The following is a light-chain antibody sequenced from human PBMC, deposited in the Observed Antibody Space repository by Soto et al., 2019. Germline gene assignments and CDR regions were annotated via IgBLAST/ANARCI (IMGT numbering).Light chain of an antibody. Sequence: EIVMTQSPATLSVSPGERATLSCRASQSISRNLAWYQQKPGQAPRLLIYGASTRATGIPARFSGSGSGTEFTLTISSLQSEDVAVYYCQQHNNWPLFGQGTK. CDR3: QQHNNWPL. J-gene: IGKJ2*01. V-gene: IGKV3-15*01. CDR2: GAS. CDR1: QSISRN.